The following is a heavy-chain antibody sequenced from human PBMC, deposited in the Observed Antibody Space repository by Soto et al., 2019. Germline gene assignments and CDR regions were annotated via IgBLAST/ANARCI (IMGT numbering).Heavy chain of an antibody. Sequence: ASVNVSCKASVYTLNTYYMHWVRQAPGQGPEWMGIINPRGGSTTYAQNFQDRVTMTRDTSSSTVYMELSSLRSEDTAVYYCARGGGFSPYYYNLDVWGQGTTVTVSS. V-gene: IGHV1-46*02. J-gene: IGHJ6*02. D-gene: IGHD2-15*01. CDR3: ARGGGFSPYYYNLDV. CDR2: INPRGGST. CDR1: VYTLNTYY.